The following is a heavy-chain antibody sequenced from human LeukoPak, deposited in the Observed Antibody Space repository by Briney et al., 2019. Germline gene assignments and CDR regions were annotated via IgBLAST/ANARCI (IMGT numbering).Heavy chain of an antibody. D-gene: IGHD3-22*01. CDR3: ARDSMEAYYDSSGSFDY. V-gene: IGHV1-18*01. CDR1: DYTLTSYG. CDR2: ISGYNGNT. J-gene: IGHJ4*02. Sequence: ASVTVSCKASDYTLTSYGISWVRQAPGQGLEWMGWISGYNGNTNYAQKLQGRVTMTTDTSTSTAYMELRSLRSDDTAVYYCARDSMEAYYDSSGSFDYWGQGTLVTVSS.